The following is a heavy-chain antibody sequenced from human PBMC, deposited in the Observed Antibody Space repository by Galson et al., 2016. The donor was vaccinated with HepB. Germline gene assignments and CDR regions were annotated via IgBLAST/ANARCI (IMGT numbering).Heavy chain of an antibody. CDR2: IYSGGCI. V-gene: IGHV3-53*04. D-gene: IGHD2-2*01. CDR3: ATSPSGGH. Sequence: SLRLSCAASGFTVRNNYMSWVRQAPGKGLEWVSVIYSGGCIKYADSVKGRFTISRHNSENTLYLQMNSLRADDTAVYYCATSPSGGHWGQGTLVTVSS. CDR1: GFTVRNNY. J-gene: IGHJ4*02.